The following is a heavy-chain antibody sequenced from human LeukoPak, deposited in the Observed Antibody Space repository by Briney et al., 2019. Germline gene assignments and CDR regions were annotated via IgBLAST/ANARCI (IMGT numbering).Heavy chain of an antibody. V-gene: IGHV3-64*01. CDR2: ISSNGGST. CDR1: GFTFSSYA. J-gene: IGHJ4*02. D-gene: IGHD3-22*01. CDR3: ASEGARYYDSSGSFDY. Sequence: GGSLRLSCAASGFTFSSYAMHWVRQAPGKGLEYVSAISSNGGSTYYANSVKGRFTISRDNSKNTLYLQMGSLRAEDMAVYYCASEGARYYDSSGSFDYWGQGTLVTVSS.